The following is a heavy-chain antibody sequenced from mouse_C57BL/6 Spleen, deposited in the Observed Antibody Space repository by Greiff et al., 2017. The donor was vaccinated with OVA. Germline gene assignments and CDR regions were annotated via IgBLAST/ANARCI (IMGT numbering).Heavy chain of an antibody. CDR3: ARPYSNYAMDY. D-gene: IGHD2-5*01. CDR1: GFTFSDYG. CDR2: ISSGSSTI. V-gene: IGHV5-17*01. Sequence: EVKLVESGGGLVKPGGSLKLSCAASGFTFSDYGMHWVRQAPEKGLEWVAYISSGSSTIYYADTVKGRFTISRDNAKNTLFLQMTSLRSEDTAMYYCARPYSNYAMDYWGQGTSVTVSS. J-gene: IGHJ4*01.